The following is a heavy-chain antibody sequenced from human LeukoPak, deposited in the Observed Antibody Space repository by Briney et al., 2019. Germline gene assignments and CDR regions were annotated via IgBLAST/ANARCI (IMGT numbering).Heavy chain of an antibody. CDR2: ISSSGSTI. Sequence: GGSLRLSCAASGFTFSNYAMNWVRQAPGKGLEWVSYISSSGSTIYYADSVKGRFTISRDNAKNSLYLQMNSLRAEDTAVYYCARVFSDYVDYWGQGTLVTVSS. D-gene: IGHD6-25*01. CDR1: GFTFSNYA. J-gene: IGHJ4*02. V-gene: IGHV3-48*04. CDR3: ARVFSDYVDY.